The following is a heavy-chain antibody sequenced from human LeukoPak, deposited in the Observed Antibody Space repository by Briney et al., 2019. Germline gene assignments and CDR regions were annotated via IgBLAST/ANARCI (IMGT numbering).Heavy chain of an antibody. CDR3: ARGYCSSTYCYDP. Sequence: GGSLRLSCAASGFTFSDYYMSWIRQAPGKGLEWVSYISSSTSYTNYADSVKGRFTISRDNAKNLLYLQMNSLRAEDTAVYYCARGYCSSTYCYDPWGQGTLVTVSS. J-gene: IGHJ5*02. V-gene: IGHV3-11*06. D-gene: IGHD2-2*01. CDR2: ISSSTSYT. CDR1: GFTFSDYY.